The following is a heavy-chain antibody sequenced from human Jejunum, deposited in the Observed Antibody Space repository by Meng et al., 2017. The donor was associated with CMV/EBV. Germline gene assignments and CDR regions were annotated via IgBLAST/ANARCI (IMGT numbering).Heavy chain of an antibody. J-gene: IGHJ4*02. CDR2: ISVSGGST. CDR1: GFTFSSSA. Sequence: ASGFTFSSSAMTWVRQAPGKGLGWVSSISVSGGSTYYADSVKGRFTISRDNSKNMPYLQMDSLRAEDTAIYYCAKDVAVVLAAAMNYWGQGTLVTVSS. CDR3: AKDVAVVLAAAMNY. V-gene: IGHV3-23*01. D-gene: IGHD2-2*01.